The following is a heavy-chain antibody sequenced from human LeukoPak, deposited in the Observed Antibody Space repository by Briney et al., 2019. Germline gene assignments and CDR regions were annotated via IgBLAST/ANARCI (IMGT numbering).Heavy chain of an antibody. J-gene: IGHJ4*02. CDR1: GGSISSYY. CDR3: AREGWFRELLVLFDY. D-gene: IGHD3-10*01. Sequence: SETLSLTCTVSGGSISSYYWSWIRQPAGKGLEWIGRIYTSGSTNYNPSLKSRVTMSVDTSKNQFSLKLSSVTAADTAVYYCAREGWFRELLVLFDYWGQGTLVTVSS. V-gene: IGHV4-4*07. CDR2: IYTSGST.